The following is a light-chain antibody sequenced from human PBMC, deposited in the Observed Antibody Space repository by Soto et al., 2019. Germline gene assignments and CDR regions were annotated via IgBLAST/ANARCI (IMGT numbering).Light chain of an antibody. CDR1: QSVGSNY. Sequence: EIVLTQSPGTLSLSPGERVTLSCRASQSVGSNYLAWYQQKPGQAPRLLISGASTRATGIPDRFSGSGSGTDFTLTISRLEPEDFAVYYCQQYGSSPYTFGQGTKLEIK. V-gene: IGKV3-20*01. J-gene: IGKJ2*01. CDR3: QQYGSSPYT. CDR2: GAS.